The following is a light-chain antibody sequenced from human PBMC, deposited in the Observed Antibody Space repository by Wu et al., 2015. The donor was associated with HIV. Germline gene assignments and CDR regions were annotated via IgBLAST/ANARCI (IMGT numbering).Light chain of an antibody. CDR3: QQHTSWAPPLT. CDR1: QSVSAY. Sequence: SPGNGAILSCRASQSVSAYLAWYQQHPRATAPRLLIYDASKRATGVPDRFSGSGSGTDFTLTISSLEPEDFAVYFCQQHTSWAPPLTFGGGTKVEIK. V-gene: IGKV3-11*01. CDR2: DAS. J-gene: IGKJ4*01.